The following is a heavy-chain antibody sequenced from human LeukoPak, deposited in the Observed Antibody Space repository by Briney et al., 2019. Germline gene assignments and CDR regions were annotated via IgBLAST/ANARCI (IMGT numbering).Heavy chain of an antibody. CDR1: GFTFSIYW. CDR2: IKEDGSEE. D-gene: IGHD6-6*01. Sequence: GGSLRLSCTASGFTFSIYWISWVRQAPGKGLEWVASIKEDGSEEHYVESVKGRFTISRDSARNSVHVQMNSLRAEDTAVYFCARIRPGNYFDYWGQGALVTVSS. J-gene: IGHJ4*02. CDR3: ARIRPGNYFDY. V-gene: IGHV3-7*01.